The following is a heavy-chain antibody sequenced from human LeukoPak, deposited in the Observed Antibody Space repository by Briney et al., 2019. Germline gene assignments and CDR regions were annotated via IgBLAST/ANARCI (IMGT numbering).Heavy chain of an antibody. J-gene: IGHJ6*02. CDR3: ARDGHSGWYGGDYYGMDV. CDR1: GGSISSYY. V-gene: IGHV4-59*01. Sequence: PSETLSLTCTVSGGSISSYYWSWIRQPPGKGLEWIGYIYYSGSTNYNPSLKSRVTISVDTSKNQLSLKLSSVTAADTAVYYCARDGHSGWYGGDYYGMDVWGQGTTVTVSS. CDR2: IYYSGST. D-gene: IGHD6-19*01.